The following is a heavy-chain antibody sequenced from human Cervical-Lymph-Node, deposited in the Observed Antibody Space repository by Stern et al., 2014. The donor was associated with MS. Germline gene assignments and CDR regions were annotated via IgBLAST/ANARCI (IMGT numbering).Heavy chain of an antibody. Sequence: EVQLVESGGGLVQPGGSLRLSCAASGFTFSSYSMNWVRQAPGQGLAWVSCISSSTSTIYYEDSVKGRFTISRDNAKNSLYLQMNSLRDEDTAVYYCARGLYDSSGYFLFWGQGTLVTVSS. D-gene: IGHD3-22*01. CDR3: ARGLYDSSGYFLF. J-gene: IGHJ4*02. CDR1: GFTFSSYS. V-gene: IGHV3-48*02. CDR2: ISSSTSTI.